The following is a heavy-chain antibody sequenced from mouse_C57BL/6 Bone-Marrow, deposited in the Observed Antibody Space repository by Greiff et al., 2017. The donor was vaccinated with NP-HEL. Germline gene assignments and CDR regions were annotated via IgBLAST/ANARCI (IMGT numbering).Heavy chain of an antibody. CDR3: ARYKSSWYFDV. CDR1: GFTFTDYY. D-gene: IGHD1-1*01. V-gene: IGHV7-3*01. Sequence: EVMLVESGGGLVQPGGSLSLSCAASGFTFTDYYMSWVRQPPGKALEWLGFISNKASGYTTEYSASVKGRFTISRDNSQSILYLQMNALRAEDSATYYCARYKSSWYFDVRGTGTTVTVSS. J-gene: IGHJ1*03. CDR2: ISNKASGYTT.